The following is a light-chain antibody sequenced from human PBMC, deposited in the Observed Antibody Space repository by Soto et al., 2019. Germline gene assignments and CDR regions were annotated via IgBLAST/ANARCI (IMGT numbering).Light chain of an antibody. Sequence: EIVLTQSPGTLSLSPGERATLACSASQSVTSSYLAWYQQKPGQAPRLLIYGASNRATGIPDRFSGSGSGTDFSLTISRLEPEDFAVYYCQHYGSSPPFTFGPGTKVDIK. CDR1: QSVTSSY. CDR2: GAS. CDR3: QHYGSSPPFT. V-gene: IGKV3-20*01. J-gene: IGKJ3*01.